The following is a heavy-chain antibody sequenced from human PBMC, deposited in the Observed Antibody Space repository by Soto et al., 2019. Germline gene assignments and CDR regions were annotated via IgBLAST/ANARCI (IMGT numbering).Heavy chain of an antibody. Sequence: EVHLIESGGGLVKPGGSLRLSCAASGFTFSNAWMSWVRQAPGKGLEWVGRIKSKTDGGTTDYAAPVKGRFTISRDHTKNTLYLQMNSLKTEDAAVYYCTKGITMVRGILPYWGQGTRVTVSS. CDR3: TKGITMVRGILPY. D-gene: IGHD3-10*01. V-gene: IGHV3-15*01. CDR1: GFTFSNAW. J-gene: IGHJ4*02. CDR2: IKSKTDGGTT.